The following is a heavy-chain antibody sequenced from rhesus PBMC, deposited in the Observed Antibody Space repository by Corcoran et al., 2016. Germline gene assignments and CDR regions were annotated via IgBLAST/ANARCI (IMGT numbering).Heavy chain of an antibody. Sequence: DVQLVESGGGLVKPGGSLRLSCVASGFTFSSYEMHWVRQAPGKGLECVSVISESGGTIYYADSVKGRFTSSRDNAKKALFMQMNSLRAEDTAVYYCTSGYSGSWNSLPWGQGLLVTVSS. CDR1: GFTFSSYE. D-gene: IGHD6-25*01. CDR3: TSGYSGSWNSLP. V-gene: IGHV3-100*02. CDR2: ISESGGTI. J-gene: IGHJ4*01.